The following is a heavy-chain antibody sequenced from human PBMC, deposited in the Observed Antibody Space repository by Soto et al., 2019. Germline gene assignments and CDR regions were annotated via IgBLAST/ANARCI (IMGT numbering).Heavy chain of an antibody. CDR3: ARGLLTTGYYYYGMDV. J-gene: IGHJ6*02. V-gene: IGHV3-33*01. D-gene: IGHD4-17*01. Sequence: PGGSLRLSCAASGFTFSSYGMHWVRQAPGKGLEWVAVIWYDGSNKYYADSVKGRFTISRDNSKNTLYLQMNSLRAEDTAVYYCARGLLTTGYYYYGMDVWGQGTTVTVS. CDR1: GFTFSSYG. CDR2: IWYDGSNK.